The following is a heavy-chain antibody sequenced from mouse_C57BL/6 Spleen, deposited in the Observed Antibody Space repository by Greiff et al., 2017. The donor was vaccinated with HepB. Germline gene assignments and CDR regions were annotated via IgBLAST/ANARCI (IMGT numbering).Heavy chain of an antibody. CDR3: ARSPDYDDGFAY. Sequence: EVKLVESGGGLVQPGGSLSLSCAASGFTFTDYYMSWVRQPPGKALEWLGFIRNKANGYTTEYSASVKGRFTISRDNSQSILYLQMNALRAEDSATYYCARSPDYDDGFAYWGQGTLVTVSA. CDR1: GFTFTDYY. V-gene: IGHV7-3*01. D-gene: IGHD2-4*01. J-gene: IGHJ3*01. CDR2: IRNKANGYTT.